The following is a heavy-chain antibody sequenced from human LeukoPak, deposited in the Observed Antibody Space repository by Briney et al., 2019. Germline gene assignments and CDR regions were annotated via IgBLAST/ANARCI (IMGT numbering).Heavy chain of an antibody. V-gene: IGHV3-23*01. J-gene: IGHJ3*02. CDR2: ISGSGSST. CDR1: GFTFTSHA. Sequence: PGPSLRLSCVASGFTFTSHAMRWVRQAPGKGLEWVSAISGSGSSTYYAGSVRGRFTISRDSSKNTVFLQMNSLRAEDTAVYYCAKDGGDIVLVVYEDAFDIWGQGTMVTVSS. D-gene: IGHD2-8*01. CDR3: AKDGGDIVLVVYEDAFDI.